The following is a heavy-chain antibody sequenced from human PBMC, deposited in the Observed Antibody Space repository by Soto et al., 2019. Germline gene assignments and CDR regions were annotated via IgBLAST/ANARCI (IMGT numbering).Heavy chain of an antibody. Sequence: PSETLSLTCTVSGGSISSSSYYWGWIRQPPGKGLEWIGSIYYSGSTYYNPSLKSRVTISVDTSKNQSSLKLSSVTAADTAVYYCAKGDGDYSFYYYYGMDVWGQGTTVTVSS. D-gene: IGHD4-17*01. V-gene: IGHV4-39*01. J-gene: IGHJ6*02. CDR2: IYYSGST. CDR3: AKGDGDYSFYYYYGMDV. CDR1: GGSISSSSYY.